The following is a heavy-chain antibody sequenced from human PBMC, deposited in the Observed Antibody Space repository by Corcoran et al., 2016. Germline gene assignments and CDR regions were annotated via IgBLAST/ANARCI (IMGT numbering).Heavy chain of an antibody. Sequence: EVQLVESGGGLVKPGGSLRLSCAASGFTFSSYSMNWVRQAPGKGLEWVSSISSSSSYIYYADSVKGRFTISRDNAKNSLYLQMTSLRAEDTAVYYCARYGSGSRIRYYGMDVWGQGTTVTVSS. J-gene: IGHJ6*02. CDR1: GFTFSSYS. CDR2: ISSSSSYI. D-gene: IGHD3-10*01. V-gene: IGHV3-21*01. CDR3: ARYGSGSRIRYYGMDV.